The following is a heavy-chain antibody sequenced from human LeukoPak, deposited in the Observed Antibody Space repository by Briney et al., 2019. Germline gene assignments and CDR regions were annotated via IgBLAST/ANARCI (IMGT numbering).Heavy chain of an antibody. J-gene: IGHJ4*02. CDR3: ARLGELSSDDY. Sequence: ASVKVSCKASGYTFTSYDINWVRQAAGQGPEWMGWMNPNSGHTGYAQKFRGRVSITRNTAISTAYMELGSLISEDTAVYYCARLGELSSDDYWGQGTLVTVSS. V-gene: IGHV1-8*03. D-gene: IGHD3-16*02. CDR1: GYTFTSYD. CDR2: MNPNSGHT.